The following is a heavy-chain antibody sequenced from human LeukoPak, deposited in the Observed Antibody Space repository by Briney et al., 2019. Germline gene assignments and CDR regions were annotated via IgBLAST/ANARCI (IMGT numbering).Heavy chain of an antibody. CDR1: GYTFTGYY. CDR2: INPNSGGT. J-gene: IGHJ5*02. Sequence: ASVKVSCKASGYTFTGYYMHWVRQAPGQGLEWMGWINPNSGGTNYAQKFQGWVTMTRDTSIGTAYMGLSRLRSDDTAVYYCARGWNYYGSGSYPSKNWFDPWGQGTLVTVSS. V-gene: IGHV1-2*04. CDR3: ARGWNYYGSGSYPSKNWFDP. D-gene: IGHD3-10*01.